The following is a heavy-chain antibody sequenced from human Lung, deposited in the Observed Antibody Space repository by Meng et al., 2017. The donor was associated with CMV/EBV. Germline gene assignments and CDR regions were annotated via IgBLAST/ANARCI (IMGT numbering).Heavy chain of an antibody. CDR1: GASVSSNSAA. CDR3: ARVTDGYNLQGMDV. Sequence: SXTXSLXCAISGASVSSNSAAWNWIRQSPSRGLEWLGRTYYRSKWYNDDAVSVKSRITINPDTSKNQFSLQLNSVTPEDTAVYYCARVTDGYNLQGMDVWXQGTTVTVSS. V-gene: IGHV6-1*01. D-gene: IGHD5-24*01. CDR2: TYYRSKWYN. J-gene: IGHJ6*02.